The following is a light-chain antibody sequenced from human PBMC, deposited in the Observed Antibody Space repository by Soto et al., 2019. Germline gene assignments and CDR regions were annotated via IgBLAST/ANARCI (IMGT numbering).Light chain of an antibody. V-gene: IGLV2-14*03. CDR3: TSWTTSTTMI. Sequence: QSALTQPASVSGSPGQSITISCTGTNSDIDAYNFVSWYQQHPGKAPKLMLYDVNIRPSGVFNRFSGSKFGNTASLTISGLQAEDEADYYCTSWTTSTTMIFGGGTKVTVL. CDR1: NSDIDAYNF. CDR2: DVN. J-gene: IGLJ2*01.